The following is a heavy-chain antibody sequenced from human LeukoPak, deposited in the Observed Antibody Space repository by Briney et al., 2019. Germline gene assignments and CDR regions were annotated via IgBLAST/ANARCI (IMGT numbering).Heavy chain of an antibody. V-gene: IGHV3-66*02. Sequence: GGSLRLSCAASGFTVSSNYMSWVRQAPGKWLQWVSVIYSGGSTYYADSVKGRFTISRDNSKNTLYLQMNSLRAEDTAVYYCARELHDFWSGLFDYWGQGTLVTVSS. J-gene: IGHJ4*02. CDR2: IYSGGST. CDR1: GFTVSSNY. D-gene: IGHD3-3*01. CDR3: ARELHDFWSGLFDY.